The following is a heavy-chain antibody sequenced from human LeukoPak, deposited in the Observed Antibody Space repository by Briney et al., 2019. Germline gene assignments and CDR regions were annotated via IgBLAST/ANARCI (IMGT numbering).Heavy chain of an antibody. CDR1: GGSISSGGYY. D-gene: IGHD3-10*01. V-gene: IGHV4-30-2*01. CDR2: IYHSGST. J-gene: IGHJ3*02. Sequence: PSETLSLTCTVSGGSISSGGYYWSWIRQPPGKGLEWIGYIYHSGSTYYNPSLKSRVTISVDRSKNQFSLKLSSVTAADTAVYYCARDRELGDAFDIWGQGTMVTVSS. CDR3: ARDRELGDAFDI.